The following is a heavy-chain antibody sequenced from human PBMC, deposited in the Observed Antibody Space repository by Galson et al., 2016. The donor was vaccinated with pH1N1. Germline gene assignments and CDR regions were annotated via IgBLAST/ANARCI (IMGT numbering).Heavy chain of an antibody. V-gene: IGHV3-23*01. CDR1: GFTFSSYA. D-gene: IGHD2-2*01. CDR2: ISDSGDTT. CDR3: AKREKKGGTTSCYPY. J-gene: IGHJ4*01. Sequence: SLRLSCAASGFTFSSYAMSWVRQAPGKGLEWVSDISDSGDTTYYADSVKGRFSISRDSSKNTLYLQMNSLRGEDTAVYYFAKREKKGGTTSCYPYWGHGTLVTVSS.